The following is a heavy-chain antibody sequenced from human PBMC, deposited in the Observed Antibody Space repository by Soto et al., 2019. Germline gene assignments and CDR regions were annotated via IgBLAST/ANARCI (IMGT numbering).Heavy chain of an antibody. Sequence: ASVKVSCKASGYTFTGYYMHWVRQAPGQGLEWMGWINPNSGGTNYAQKFQGRVTMTRDTSISTAYMELSRLRSDDTAVYYCARATYYDILTGNWFDPWGQGTLVTVSS. CDR2: INPNSGGT. J-gene: IGHJ5*02. CDR1: GYTFTGYY. D-gene: IGHD3-9*01. V-gene: IGHV1-2*02. CDR3: ARATYYDILTGNWFDP.